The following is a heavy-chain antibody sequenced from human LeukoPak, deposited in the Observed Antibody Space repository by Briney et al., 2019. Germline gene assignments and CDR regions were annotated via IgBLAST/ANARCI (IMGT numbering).Heavy chain of an antibody. V-gene: IGHV3-30-3*01. Sequence: GGSLRLSCAASGYTFSGYWMSWVRQAPGKGLEWVAVISYDGSNKYYADSVKGRFTISRDNSKNTLYLQMNSLRAEDTAVYYCAREMYYYDSSGYYHDRRTFDYWGQGTLVTVSS. D-gene: IGHD3-22*01. J-gene: IGHJ4*02. CDR1: GYTFSGYW. CDR3: AREMYYYDSSGYYHDRRTFDY. CDR2: ISYDGSNK.